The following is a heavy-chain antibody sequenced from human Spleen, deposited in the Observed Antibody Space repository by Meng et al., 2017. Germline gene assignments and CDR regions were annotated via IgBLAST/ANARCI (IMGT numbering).Heavy chain of an antibody. Sequence: QVQLVEYGGGVVQPGRSLRLSCAASGFTFSSYAMHWVRQAPGKGLEWVAVISYDGSNKYYADSVKGRFTISRDNSKNTLYLQMNSLRAEDTAVYYCARWRLYSSGWYYFDYWGQGTLVTVSS. CDR2: ISYDGSNK. CDR1: GFTFSSYA. V-gene: IGHV3-30*01. CDR3: ARWRLYSSGWYYFDY. D-gene: IGHD6-19*01. J-gene: IGHJ4*02.